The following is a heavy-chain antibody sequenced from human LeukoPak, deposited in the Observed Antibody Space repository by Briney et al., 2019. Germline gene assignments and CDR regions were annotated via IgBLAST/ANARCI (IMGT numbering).Heavy chain of an antibody. CDR3: AKDIFTMVRGVFDY. D-gene: IGHD3-10*01. V-gene: IGHV3-9*01. Sequence: GGSLRLSCAASGFIFDDYAMHWVRQAPGKGLEWVSGINWNSDSIGYADSVEGRFTIYRDNAKNPLYLQMNSLRAEDTALYYCAKDIFTMVRGVFDYWGQGTLVTVSS. CDR1: GFIFDDYA. CDR2: INWNSDSI. J-gene: IGHJ4*02.